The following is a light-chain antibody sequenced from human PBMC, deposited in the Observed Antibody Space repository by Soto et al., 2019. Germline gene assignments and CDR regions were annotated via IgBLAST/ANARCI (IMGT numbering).Light chain of an antibody. J-gene: IGLJ1*01. Sequence: QSALTQPASVSGSPGQSITISCTGTSSDVGSYNFVSWYQQYPGKAPKLMIYEVSKRPSGVSNRFSGSKSGNTASLTISGLQAEDEADYYCCSYAGSNTFFFVFGTGTKLTVL. CDR1: SSDVGSYNF. CDR2: EVS. V-gene: IGLV2-23*02. CDR3: CSYAGSNTFFFV.